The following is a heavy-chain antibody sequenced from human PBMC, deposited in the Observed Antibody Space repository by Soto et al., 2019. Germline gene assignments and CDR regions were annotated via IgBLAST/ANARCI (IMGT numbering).Heavy chain of an antibody. V-gene: IGHV4-34*01. CDR3: ARSRRITIFGVAPNWFDP. CDR2: INHSASA. CDR1: GGSFSGYY. Sequence: PSETLSLTCAVYGGSFSGYYWSWIRQPPGKGLEWIGQINHSASANSTSSLKSRVTRSVDTPKIQCSLKLSSVTAADTAVYYCARSRRITIFGVAPNWFDPWRQGTLVTVSS. J-gene: IGHJ5*02. D-gene: IGHD3-3*01.